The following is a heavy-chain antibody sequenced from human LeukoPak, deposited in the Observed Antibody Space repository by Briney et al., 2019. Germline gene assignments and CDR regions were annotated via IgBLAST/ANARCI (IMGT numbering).Heavy chain of an antibody. CDR1: GYTFTGYY. D-gene: IGHD6-13*01. V-gene: IGHV1-2*02. CDR2: INPNSGGT. Sequence: ASVKVSCKASGYTFTGYYMHWVRQAPGQGLEWMGWINPNSGGTNYAQKFQGRVTMTRDTSISTAYMELSRLRSDDTAVYYCARVDSSSWHFDYWGQGTLVTVSS. CDR3: ARVDSSSWHFDY. J-gene: IGHJ4*02.